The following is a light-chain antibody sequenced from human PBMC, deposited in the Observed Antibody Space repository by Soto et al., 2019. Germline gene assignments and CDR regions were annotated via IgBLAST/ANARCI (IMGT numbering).Light chain of an antibody. CDR3: KSHTTLRTDV. Sequence: QSVMTQPASVSGSPGQSITISCTGTSSDIGAYNHDSWYQHHPGKAPKVIIYGVTTRHSGVSNRFSGSKSGNTASLTISGLQPEDEADYYCKSHTTLRTDVFGTGTKGTV. CDR1: SSDIGAYNH. V-gene: IGLV2-14*01. J-gene: IGLJ1*01. CDR2: GVT.